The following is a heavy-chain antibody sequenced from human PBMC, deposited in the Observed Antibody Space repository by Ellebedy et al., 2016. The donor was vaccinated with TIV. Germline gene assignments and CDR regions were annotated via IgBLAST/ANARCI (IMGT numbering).Heavy chain of an antibody. Sequence: GESLKISXAPSGFTVSSFFMSWVRQAPGKGLEWVSTMRGDGAKTHLADSVKGRFTMSRDIPKNTVYLQMNRLRAEDTAVYYCRQGHYANYWGQGTLVTVSS. V-gene: IGHV3-23*01. J-gene: IGHJ4*02. D-gene: IGHD4-17*01. CDR2: MRGDGAKT. CDR1: GFTVSSFF. CDR3: RQGHYANY.